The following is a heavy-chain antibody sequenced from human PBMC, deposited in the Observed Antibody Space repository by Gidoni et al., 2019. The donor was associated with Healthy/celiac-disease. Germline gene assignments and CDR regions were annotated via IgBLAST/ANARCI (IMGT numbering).Heavy chain of an antibody. CDR2: IIPILGIA. D-gene: IGHD3-22*01. CDR3: ARDNYDSSGNDGYFDY. Sequence: QVQLVQSGAEVKKPGSTMKVSCKASGGTFSSYAISWVRQAPGRGLEWMGRIIPILGIANYAQKFQGRVTITADKSTSTAYMELSSLRSEDTAVYYCARDNYDSSGNDGYFDYWGQGTLVTVSS. CDR1: GGTFSSYA. J-gene: IGHJ4*02. V-gene: IGHV1-69*04.